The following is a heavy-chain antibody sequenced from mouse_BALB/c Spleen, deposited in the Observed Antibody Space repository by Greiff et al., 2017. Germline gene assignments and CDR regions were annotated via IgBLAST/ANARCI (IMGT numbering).Heavy chain of an antibody. CDR3: ARSRYGSNYAMDY. CDR1: GYTFTSYD. V-gene: IGHV1S56*01. D-gene: IGHD1-1*01. Sequence: QVQLKQSGPELVKPGASVKMSCKASGYTFTSYDINWVKQRPGQGLEWIGWIYPGDGSTKYNEKFKGKATLTADKSSSTAYMQLSSLTSENSAVYFCARSRYGSNYAMDYWGQGTSVTVSS. CDR2: IYPGDGST. J-gene: IGHJ4*01.